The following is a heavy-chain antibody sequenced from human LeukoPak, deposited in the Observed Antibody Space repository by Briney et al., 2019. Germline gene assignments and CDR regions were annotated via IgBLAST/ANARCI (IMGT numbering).Heavy chain of an antibody. J-gene: IGHJ4*02. Sequence: SETLSLTCTVSSGSGSSYYWSWIRQPPGKGLEWIGHVHYSETSRYNPSLESRVSITVDTSKNHFSLRLSSVTAADTAVYYCAGGNPSGRPGIGFDYWGQGALVTVSS. CDR2: VHYSETS. CDR3: AGGNPSGRPGIGFDY. CDR1: SGSGSSYY. V-gene: IGHV4-59*02. D-gene: IGHD1-26*01.